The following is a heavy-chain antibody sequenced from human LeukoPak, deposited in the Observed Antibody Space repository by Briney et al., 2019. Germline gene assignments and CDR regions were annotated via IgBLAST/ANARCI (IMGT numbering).Heavy chain of an antibody. J-gene: IGHJ6*04. V-gene: IGHV3-30*18. Sequence: PGRSLRLSCAASGFTFSSNGMHWVRQAPGKGLEWVAVISYDGSRKHYGDSVQGRFSISRDNSQNKVYLQMNSLRAEDTAVHYCVKDRLGEAYGMDVWGEGTTVTVSS. CDR2: ISYDGSRK. CDR1: GFTFSSNG. D-gene: IGHD3-10*01. CDR3: VKDRLGEAYGMDV.